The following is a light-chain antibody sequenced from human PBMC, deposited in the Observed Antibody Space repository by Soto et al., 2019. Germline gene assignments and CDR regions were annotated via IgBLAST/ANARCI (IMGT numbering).Light chain of an antibody. J-gene: IGKJ4*01. V-gene: IGKV1-39*01. CDR2: AAS. Sequence: DIQMTQSPSSLSASVGDRVTITCRASQSISSYLHWYQQKPGKAPKLLIYAASSLQSGVPSRFSGSGSGTGFTLTISSLQPEDFATYYCQRSFSTPLTFGGGTKVEIK. CDR3: QRSFSTPLT. CDR1: QSISSY.